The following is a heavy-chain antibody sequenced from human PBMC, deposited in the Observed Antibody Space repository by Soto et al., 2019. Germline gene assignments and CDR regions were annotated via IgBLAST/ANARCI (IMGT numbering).Heavy chain of an antibody. D-gene: IGHD1-26*01. J-gene: IGHJ5*01. CDR1: GFSLTNSGVG. CDR3: AHPVPSSASWAVGWFDS. V-gene: IGHV2-5*02. CDR2: IYWDNDR. Sequence: QITLKESGPTLVEPTQTLTLTCSFSGFSLTNSGVGVGWLRQVPGKALECLGIIYWDNDRRYNPSLKTRLTTPKATPKNQVFLTLTYMEPVDPGPYYCAHPVPSSASWAVGWFDSWARGPRSPSP.